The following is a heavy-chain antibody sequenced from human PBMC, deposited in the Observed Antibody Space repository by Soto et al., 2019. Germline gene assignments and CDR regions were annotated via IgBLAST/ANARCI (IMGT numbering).Heavy chain of an antibody. CDR2: ISGYNVNT. Sequence: QVQLVQSGPEVKKPGASVKVSCRTSGYTFSNYGITWVRQAPGQGLEWMGWISGYNVNTNYAQTVRGRVYMTTDTSTSTAYMELRSLKSDVTAVYYCARDPMVRGVPRPPDSWGQGTLVTVSS. D-gene: IGHD3-10*01. CDR1: GYTFSNYG. V-gene: IGHV1-18*01. J-gene: IGHJ5*01. CDR3: ARDPMVRGVPRPPDS.